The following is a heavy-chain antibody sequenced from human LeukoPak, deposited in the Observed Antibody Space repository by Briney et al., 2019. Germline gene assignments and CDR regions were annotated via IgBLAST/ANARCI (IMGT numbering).Heavy chain of an antibody. CDR2: IIPILDIA. V-gene: IGHV1-69*04. CDR3: ARDQGVTDPPPYGLDV. D-gene: IGHD3-10*01. J-gene: IGHJ6*02. Sequence: KISCKASGGTLSSYAISWVRQAPGQGLECMGRIIPILDIATYAQKFQGRVTITADKSTSTAYMELSSLSSEDTAVYYCARDQGVTDPPPYGLDVWGQGTTVTVSS. CDR1: GGTLSSYA.